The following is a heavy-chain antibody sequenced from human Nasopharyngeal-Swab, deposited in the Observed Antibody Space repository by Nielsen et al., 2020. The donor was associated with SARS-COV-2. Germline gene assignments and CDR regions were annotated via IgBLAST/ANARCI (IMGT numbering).Heavy chain of an antibody. CDR2: IYPGDSAS. J-gene: IGHJ3*02. CDR1: GYSFTRNW. D-gene: IGHD1-1*01. CDR3: ARQQIIGTTAPLWPFDI. Sequence: GESLKISCKGSGYSFTRNWIGWVRQMPGKGLEWVGIIYPGDSASRYSPSFLRQVTISADHSINTAYLQWSSLKASDTAMYYCARQQIIGTTAPLWPFDIWGQGRMVTVSS. V-gene: IGHV5-51*01.